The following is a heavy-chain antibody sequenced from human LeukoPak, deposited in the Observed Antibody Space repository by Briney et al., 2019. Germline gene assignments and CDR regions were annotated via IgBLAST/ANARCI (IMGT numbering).Heavy chain of an antibody. Sequence: SGGSLRLSCVASEFSFSGYWMTWVRQAPGKGLEWVANIKQDGSVKNYVDSVKGRFTISRDNAENSLYLQMNSLRVEDTAVYYCARGPSTTLTTKWGQGTLVTVSS. CDR2: IKQDGSVK. D-gene: IGHD4-11*01. CDR3: ARGPSTTLTTK. J-gene: IGHJ4*02. CDR1: EFSFSGYW. V-gene: IGHV3-7*01.